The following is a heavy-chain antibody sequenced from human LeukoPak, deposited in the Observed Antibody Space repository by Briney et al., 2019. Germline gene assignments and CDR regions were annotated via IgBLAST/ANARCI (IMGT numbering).Heavy chain of an antibody. CDR3: AKDLTTVTRGNYFDY. V-gene: IGHV3-30*18. CDR1: GFTFSSYG. D-gene: IGHD4-17*01. J-gene: IGHJ4*02. Sequence: GGSPRLSCAASGFTFSSYGMHWVRQAPGKGLEWVAVISYDGSNKYYADSVKGRFTISRDNSKNTLYLQMNSLRAEDTAVYYCAKDLTTVTRGNYFDYWGQGTLVTVSS. CDR2: ISYDGSNK.